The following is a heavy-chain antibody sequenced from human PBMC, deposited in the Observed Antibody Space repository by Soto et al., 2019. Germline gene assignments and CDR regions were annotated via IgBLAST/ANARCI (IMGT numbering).Heavy chain of an antibody. V-gene: IGHV3-23*01. J-gene: IGHJ4*02. D-gene: IGHD3-16*02. Sequence: GGSLRLSCAASGFTFSSYAMSWVRQAPGKGLEWVSAISGSGGSTYYPDSVKGRFTISRDNSKNTLYLQMNSLRAEDTAVYYCAKALAQFGGVIHNFDYCGQGTLVTVYS. CDR2: ISGSGGST. CDR1: GFTFSSYA. CDR3: AKALAQFGGVIHNFDY.